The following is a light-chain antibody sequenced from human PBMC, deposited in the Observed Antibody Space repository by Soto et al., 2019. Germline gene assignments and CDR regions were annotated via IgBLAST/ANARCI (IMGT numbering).Light chain of an antibody. J-gene: IGLJ2*01. V-gene: IGLV1-44*01. CDR1: SSNIGSNT. Sequence: QSVLTQPPSASGTPGQRVTISCSGSSSNIGSNTVNWYQQLPGTAPTLLIYDNNHRPSGVPDRFSGSKSGTSASLAISGLQSEDEAGYYCAAWDDSLNGVVFGGGTKLTVL. CDR2: DNN. CDR3: AAWDDSLNGVV.